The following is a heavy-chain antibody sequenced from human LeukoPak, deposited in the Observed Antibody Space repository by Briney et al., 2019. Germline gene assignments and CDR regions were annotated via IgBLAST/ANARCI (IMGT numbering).Heavy chain of an antibody. CDR3: ARWWYSSRLYYFDY. CDR2: IYSGGST. Sequence: PGGSLRLSCAASGLTVSNNYMSWVRQAPGKGLEWLSVIYSGGSTYYADSVKGRFTISGDNSKNTLYLQMNSLRAEDTAVYYCARWWYSSRLYYFDYWGQGTLVTVSS. D-gene: IGHD6-13*01. CDR1: GLTVSNNY. J-gene: IGHJ4*02. V-gene: IGHV3-53*01.